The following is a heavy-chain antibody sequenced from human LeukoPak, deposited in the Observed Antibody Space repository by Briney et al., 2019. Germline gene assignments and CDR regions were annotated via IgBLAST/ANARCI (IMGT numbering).Heavy chain of an antibody. Sequence: ASVKVSCKASGYTFTGNYMHWVRQAPGQGLVWMGWINPNSGGTNYAQKFQGRVTMTRDTSISTAYMELSRLRSDDTAVYYCARDSGSYSAAAFDIWGQGTMVTVSS. J-gene: IGHJ3*02. D-gene: IGHD1-26*01. CDR3: ARDSGSYSAAAFDI. V-gene: IGHV1-2*02. CDR1: GYTFTGNY. CDR2: INPNSGGT.